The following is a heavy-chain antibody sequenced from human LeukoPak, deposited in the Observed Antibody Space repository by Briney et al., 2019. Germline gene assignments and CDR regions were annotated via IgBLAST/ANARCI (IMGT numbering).Heavy chain of an antibody. D-gene: IGHD4-23*01. V-gene: IGHV3-73*01. CDR3: TRVTTVVDFDY. J-gene: IGHJ4*02. CDR1: GLTFSDSD. Sequence: GGSLKLSCAASGLTFSDSDIHWVRQASGKGLEWVGRIRSIANSYATSYAASVEGRFTISKDDSKNSAFLQMNSLKTEDTAVYYCTRVTTVVDFDYWGQGTLVSVSS. CDR2: IRSIANSYAT.